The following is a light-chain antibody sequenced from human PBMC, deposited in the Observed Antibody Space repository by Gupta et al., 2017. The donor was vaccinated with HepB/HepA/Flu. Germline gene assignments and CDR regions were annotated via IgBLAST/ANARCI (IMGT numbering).Light chain of an antibody. CDR2: DVT. V-gene: IGLV2-14*01. CDR3: SSYTSSSSVV. J-gene: IGLJ2*01. CDR1: SSDVGGYNY. Sequence: QSALTQPASVSGSPGQSITISCPGTSSDVGGYNYVSWYQQHPGKAPKLMIYDVTNRPSGVSDRFSGSKSGYTASLTISGLQAEDEANYYCSSYTSSSSVVFGGGTKVTVL.